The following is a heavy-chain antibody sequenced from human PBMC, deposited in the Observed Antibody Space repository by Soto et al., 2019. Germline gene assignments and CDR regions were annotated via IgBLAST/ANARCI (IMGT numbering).Heavy chain of an antibody. CDR3: ARGSIYYYDSSGPERG. CDR2: IYYSGST. J-gene: IGHJ4*02. CDR1: GGSISSGDYY. Sequence: SETLSLTCTVSGGSISSGDYYWSWIRQPPGKGLEWIGYIYYSGSTYYNPSLKSRVTISVDTSKNQFSLKLSSVTAADTDVYYCARGSIYYYDSSGPERGWGQGTLVTVSS. V-gene: IGHV4-30-4*01. D-gene: IGHD3-22*01.